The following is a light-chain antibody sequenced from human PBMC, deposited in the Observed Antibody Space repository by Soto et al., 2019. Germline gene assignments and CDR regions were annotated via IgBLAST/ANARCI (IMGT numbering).Light chain of an antibody. V-gene: IGLV1-40*01. CDR3: QSYDSSLSGYVV. CDR1: SSNIGAGYD. Sequence: QSVLTQPPSVSGAPGQRVTISCTGSSSNIGAGYDVHWYQQLPGTAPKLLIYGNSNRPSGVPDRFSGSKSGTSASLAIPGLPAEDEADYYCQSYDSSLSGYVVFGGGTKVTVL. J-gene: IGLJ2*01. CDR2: GNS.